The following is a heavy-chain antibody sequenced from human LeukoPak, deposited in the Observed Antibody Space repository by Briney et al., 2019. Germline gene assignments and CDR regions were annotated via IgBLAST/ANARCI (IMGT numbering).Heavy chain of an antibody. D-gene: IGHD3-22*01. CDR3: AREYYYDSSGYFGIDP. V-gene: IGHV4-61*02. J-gene: IGHJ5*02. Sequence: SETLSLTCSVSAGSFSSGSYYWTWIRQPAGKGLEWIGRIYTSGSTNYNPSLKSRVTISVDTSKNQFSLKLSSVTAADTAVYYCAREYYYDSSGYFGIDPWGQGTLVTVSS. CDR2: IYTSGST. CDR1: AGSFSSGSYY.